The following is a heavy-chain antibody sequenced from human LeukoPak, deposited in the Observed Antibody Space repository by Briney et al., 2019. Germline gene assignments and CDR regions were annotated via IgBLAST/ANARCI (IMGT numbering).Heavy chain of an antibody. V-gene: IGHV4-39*01. D-gene: IGHD5-18*01. Sequence: PSETLSLTCTVSGGSFNSRSYFWGWIRQPPGKGLEWIGSIYYGGDTYYKPSLKSRVTISVDTSKDQLSLKLSSVTAADTAVYLCAGNVYRYGYNYFEYWGQGVLVTVSS. CDR2: IYYGGDT. CDR3: AGNVYRYGYNYFEY. J-gene: IGHJ4*02. CDR1: GGSFNSRSYF.